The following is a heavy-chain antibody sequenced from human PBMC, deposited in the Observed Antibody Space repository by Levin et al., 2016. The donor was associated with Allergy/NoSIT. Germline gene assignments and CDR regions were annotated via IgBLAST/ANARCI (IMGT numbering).Heavy chain of an antibody. J-gene: IGHJ4*02. CDR1: GFTFSSYA. CDR2: ISGSGGST. V-gene: IGHV3-23*01. Sequence: GESLKISCAASGFTFSSYAMSWVRQAPGKGLEWVSGISGSGGSTYYADSVKGRFTISRDNSKNTLYLQMNSLRAEDTAVYYCAKDISYYYDSNGYFNYWGQGALVTVSS. CDR3: AKDISYYYDSNGYFNY. D-gene: IGHD3-22*01.